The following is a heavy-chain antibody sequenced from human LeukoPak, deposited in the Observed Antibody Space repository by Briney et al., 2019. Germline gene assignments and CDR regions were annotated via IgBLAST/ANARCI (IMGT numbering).Heavy chain of an antibody. V-gene: IGHV3-33*01. CDR2: IWYDGSNR. Sequence: GGSLRLSCATSGFTFSTYGMHWVRQAPGKGLEWVAAIWYDGSNRNYVDSVKGRFTISRDNSKNTLYLQMNSLRAEDTAVYYCATEGPGSHPDYWGQGTLVTVSS. J-gene: IGHJ4*02. CDR1: GFTFSTYG. D-gene: IGHD3-10*01. CDR3: ATEGPGSHPDY.